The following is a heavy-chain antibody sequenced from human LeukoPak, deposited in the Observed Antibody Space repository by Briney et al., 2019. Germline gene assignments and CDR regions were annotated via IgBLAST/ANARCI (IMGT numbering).Heavy chain of an antibody. D-gene: IGHD6-13*01. CDR1: GYSISSGYY. Sequence: SETLSLTCTVSGYSISSGYYWGWIRQPPGKGLEWIGSIYYSGSTYYNPSLKSRVTISVDTSKNQFSLKLSSVTAADTAVYYCAREGIAAVDYWGQGTLVTVSS. V-gene: IGHV4-38-2*02. CDR2: IYYSGST. CDR3: AREGIAAVDY. J-gene: IGHJ4*02.